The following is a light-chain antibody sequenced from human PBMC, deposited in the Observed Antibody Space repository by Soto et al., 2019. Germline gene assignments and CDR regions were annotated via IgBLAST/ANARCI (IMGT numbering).Light chain of an antibody. CDR3: QQYYGSPYT. V-gene: IGKV4-1*01. J-gene: IGKJ2*01. CDR2: WAS. Sequence: DIVMTQSPDSLAVSLGERATINCKSSQSVLYSSNNKNYLAWYQQKPGQPPKLLIYWASTRESGVPDRFSSSGSGTDFTLTVSSLQAEDVAVYYCQQYYGSPYTFGQGTKLEIE. CDR1: QSVLYSSNNKNY.